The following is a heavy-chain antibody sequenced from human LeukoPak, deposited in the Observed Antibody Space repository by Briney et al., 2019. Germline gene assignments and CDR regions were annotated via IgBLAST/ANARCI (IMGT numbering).Heavy chain of an antibody. CDR2: IIPILGIA. CDR3: ARLGYCSGGSCYH. V-gene: IGHV1-69*02. D-gene: IGHD2-15*01. Sequence: EASVKVSCKASGGTFSSYTISWVQQAPGQGLEWMGRIIPILGIANYAQKFQGRVTITADKSTSTAYMELSSLRSEDTAVYYCARLGYCSGGSCYHWGQGTLVTVSS. CDR1: GGTFSSYT. J-gene: IGHJ5*02.